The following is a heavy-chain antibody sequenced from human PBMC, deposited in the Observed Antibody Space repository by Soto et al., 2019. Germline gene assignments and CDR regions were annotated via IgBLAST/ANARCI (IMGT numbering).Heavy chain of an antibody. CDR3: ARDLQIGSHHHFDL. CDR2: IWYDGSNA. J-gene: IGHJ4*01. Sequence: PGGSLRLSCVASGFTFGTYGMHWVRQTPGRGLEWVAFIWYDGSNAVFADFVKGRITYYRDNSKNTMPLQMGSLGGDVTAVYYCARDLQIGSHHHFDLWGQGTLVTVSS. V-gene: IGHV3-33*01. D-gene: IGHD5-12*01. CDR1: GFTFGTYG.